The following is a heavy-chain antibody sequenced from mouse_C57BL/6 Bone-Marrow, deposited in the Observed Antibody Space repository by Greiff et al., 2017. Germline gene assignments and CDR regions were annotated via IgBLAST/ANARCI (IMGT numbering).Heavy chain of an antibody. CDR3: ARGVYSNYGAY. V-gene: IGHV1-61*01. Sequence: QVQLQQPGAELVRPGSSVKLSCKASGYTFTSYWLDWVQQRPGPGLEWIGNIYPSDSETHYTQKFKDKATLTVDNSSRTAYMQLSSLTSEDSAVYYCARGVYSNYGAYWGQGTLVTVSA. J-gene: IGHJ3*01. D-gene: IGHD2-5*01. CDR1: GYTFTSYW. CDR2: IYPSDSET.